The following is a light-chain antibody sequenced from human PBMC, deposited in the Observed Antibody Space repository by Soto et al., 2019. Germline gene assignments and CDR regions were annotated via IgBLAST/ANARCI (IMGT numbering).Light chain of an antibody. CDR2: DTS. J-gene: IGKJ1*01. Sequence: EIVLTQSPGTLSLSPGERPTLSCRASQSVSSSYLAWYQQKPGQAPRLLIYDTSSRATGIPDRFSGSGSGTDFTLTISRLEPEDFAVYYCQQYGNSPPTFGQGTKVEIK. V-gene: IGKV3-20*01. CDR3: QQYGNSPPT. CDR1: QSVSSSY.